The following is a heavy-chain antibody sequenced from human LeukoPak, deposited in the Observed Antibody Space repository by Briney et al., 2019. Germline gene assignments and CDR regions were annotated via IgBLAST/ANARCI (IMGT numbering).Heavy chain of an antibody. CDR1: GYTFTSFG. CDR3: TRDLGVDTTMIFVDY. D-gene: IGHD5-18*01. V-gene: IGHV1-18*01. Sequence: GASVKVSRKASGYTFTSFGISWVRQAPGQGLEWTGGSSAYNGNTNYAQKFQGRVTMTTDTSTSTAYMEVRSMRSDDTAVYYCTRDLGVDTTMIFVDYWGQGSLVTVSS. CDR2: SSAYNGNT. J-gene: IGHJ4*02.